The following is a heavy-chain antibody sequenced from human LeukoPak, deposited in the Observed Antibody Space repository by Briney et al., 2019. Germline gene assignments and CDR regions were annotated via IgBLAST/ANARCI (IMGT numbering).Heavy chain of an antibody. J-gene: IGHJ5*02. CDR2: INESGTT. CDR1: GGSFSGYY. CDR3: ARALMTLVRGVPRTTWFDP. V-gene: IGHV4-34*01. D-gene: IGHD3-10*01. Sequence: SETLSLTCGVFGGSFSGYYWTWVRQAPGKGLEWIGEINESGTTNYNTSLNNRVTISVDTSKNQFSLKLTSLTAADTAVFYCARALMTLVRGVPRTTWFDPWGQGTLVTVPS.